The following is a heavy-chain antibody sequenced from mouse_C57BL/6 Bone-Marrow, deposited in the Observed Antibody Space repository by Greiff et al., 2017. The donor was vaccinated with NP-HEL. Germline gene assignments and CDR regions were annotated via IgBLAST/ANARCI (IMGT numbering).Heavy chain of an antibody. CDR1: GYTFTDSY. CDR2: INPYNGGT. CDR3: ARWDDYVYFDY. J-gene: IGHJ2*01. D-gene: IGHD2-4*01. Sequence: EVQLQQSGPVLVKPGASVKMSCKASGYTFTDSYMNWVKQSHGKSLEWIGVINPYNGGTSYNQKFKGKATLTVDKSSSTAYMELNSLTSEDSAVYYCARWDDYVYFDYWGQGTTLTVSS. V-gene: IGHV1-19*01.